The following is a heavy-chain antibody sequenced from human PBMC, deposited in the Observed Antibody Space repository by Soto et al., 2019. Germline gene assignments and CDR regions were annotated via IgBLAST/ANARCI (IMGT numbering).Heavy chain of an antibody. CDR2: IWYDGSNK. J-gene: IGHJ4*02. Sequence: GGSLRLSCAASGFTFSSYGMHWVRQAPGKGLEWVAVIWYDGSNKYYADSVKGRFTISRDNSKNTLYLQMNSLRAEDTAVYYCARDGNDFWAKSNGYYFDYWGQGTLVTVSS. V-gene: IGHV3-33*01. CDR1: GFTFSSYG. CDR3: ARDGNDFWAKSNGYYFDY. D-gene: IGHD3-3*01.